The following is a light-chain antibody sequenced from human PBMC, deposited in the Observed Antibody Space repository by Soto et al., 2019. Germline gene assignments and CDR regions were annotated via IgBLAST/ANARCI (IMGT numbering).Light chain of an antibody. J-gene: IGLJ2*01. CDR2: EVN. CDR3: SSYTGSSTLDVV. CDR1: SSDVGGYNY. Sequence: QSALTQPASVSGSPGQSIAISCTGTSSDVGGYNYVSWYQQYPGKAPKLMIYEVNNRPSGVSNRFSGSKSGNTASLTISGLQADDEADYYCSSYTGSSTLDVVFGGGTKVTVL. V-gene: IGLV2-14*01.